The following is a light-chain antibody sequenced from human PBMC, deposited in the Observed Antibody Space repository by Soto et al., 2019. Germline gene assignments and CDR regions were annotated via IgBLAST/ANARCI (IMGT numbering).Light chain of an antibody. J-gene: IGKJ5*01. CDR1: ESISRW. V-gene: IGKV1-5*03. CDR3: QQHNSFSIT. Sequence: DIQMTQSTSTLSASVGDRVTITCRSGESISRWLAWYQQKPGKAPKLLIDKASSLESGVPSRFSGSGSGTEFTLTINSLQADDFATYYCQQHNSFSITFGQGTRLEI. CDR2: KAS.